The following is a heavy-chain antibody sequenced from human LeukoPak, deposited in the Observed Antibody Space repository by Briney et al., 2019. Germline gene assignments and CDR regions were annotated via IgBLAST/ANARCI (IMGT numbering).Heavy chain of an antibody. CDR3: ATYSSSWARFDY. J-gene: IGHJ4*02. D-gene: IGHD6-13*01. Sequence: SETLSLTCTVSGGSISSYYWSWIRQPPGKGLEWIGYIYYSGSTNNNPSLKGRLTMSVDTSRNQFSLRLSSVTAADTAVYYCATYSSSWARFDYWGQGSLVIVSS. CDR1: GGSISSYY. CDR2: IYYSGST. V-gene: IGHV4-59*08.